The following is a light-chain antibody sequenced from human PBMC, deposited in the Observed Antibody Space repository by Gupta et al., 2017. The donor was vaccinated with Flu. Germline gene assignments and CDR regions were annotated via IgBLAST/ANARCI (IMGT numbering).Light chain of an antibody. CDR2: GAS. V-gene: IGKV3-20*01. CDR1: QSISGSY. Sequence: EIVLTQSPGTLSLSPGERGTLACRARQSISGSYLAWYQEKPGKAPRHLIYGASTRATGIPDRFSGSGSGTDFTLTLSRLEPEDFAVYYCQPSGSSPTWTFGQGTKVEIK. J-gene: IGKJ1*01. CDR3: QPSGSSPTWT.